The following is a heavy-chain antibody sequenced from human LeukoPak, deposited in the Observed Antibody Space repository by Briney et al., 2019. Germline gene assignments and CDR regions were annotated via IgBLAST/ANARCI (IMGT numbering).Heavy chain of an antibody. V-gene: IGHV1-8*02. CDR1: GYTFASYG. J-gene: IGHJ3*02. CDR2: MNPNSGNT. Sequence: ASVKVSCKASGYTFASYGISWVRQAPGQGLEWMGWMNPNSGNTGYAQKFQGRVTMTRNTSISTAYMELSSLRSEDTAVYYCARGQREPLIVTDAFDIWGQGTMVTVSS. D-gene: IGHD3-22*01. CDR3: ARGQREPLIVTDAFDI.